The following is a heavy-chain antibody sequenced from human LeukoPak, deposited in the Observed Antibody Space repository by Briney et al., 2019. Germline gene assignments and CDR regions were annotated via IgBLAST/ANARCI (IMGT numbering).Heavy chain of an antibody. CDR2: ISGSGGST. V-gene: IGHV3-23*01. J-gene: IGHJ4*02. CDR3: AKDHYYDSSGYYYY. Sequence: GGSLRLSCAASGFTFSSSAMSWVRQAPGKGLEWVSSISGSGGSTYYADSVKGRFTISRDNSKNTLYLQMNSLRAEDTAVYYCAKDHYYDSSGYYYYWGQGTLATVSS. D-gene: IGHD3-22*01. CDR1: GFTFSSSA.